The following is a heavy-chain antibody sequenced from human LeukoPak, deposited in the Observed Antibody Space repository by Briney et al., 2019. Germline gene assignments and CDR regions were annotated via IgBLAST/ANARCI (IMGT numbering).Heavy chain of an antibody. V-gene: IGHV1-18*01. Sequence: ASVKVSCTASGYTFTSYAISWVRQAPGQGLEWMGWIRAHNGDTNHAQQLQGRVTMTTDTSTRTAYMELRSLRSEDTAVYYCARDRIGDYGGNPDAFDIWGQGTMVTVSS. CDR2: IRAHNGDT. CDR3: ARDRIGDYGGNPDAFDI. CDR1: GYTFTSYA. J-gene: IGHJ3*02. D-gene: IGHD4-23*01.